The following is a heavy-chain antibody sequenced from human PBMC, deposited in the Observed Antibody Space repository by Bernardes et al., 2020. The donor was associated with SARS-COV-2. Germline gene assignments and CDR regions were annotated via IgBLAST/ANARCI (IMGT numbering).Heavy chain of an antibody. CDR3: ARRRYDDFGVDV. V-gene: IGHV5-51*01. Sequence: GRVTISADKSVNTAYLQWSSLKASDTAIYYCARRRYDDFGVDVWGQGTTVTVSS. D-gene: IGHD5-12*01. J-gene: IGHJ6*02.